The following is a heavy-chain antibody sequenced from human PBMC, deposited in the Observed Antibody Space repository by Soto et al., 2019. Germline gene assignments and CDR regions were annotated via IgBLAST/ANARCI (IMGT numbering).Heavy chain of an antibody. J-gene: IGHJ4*02. V-gene: IGHV4-39*01. CDR2: ILYSGTT. CDR3: ARGGGYYGVLFDY. CDR1: GGAIRSSSYF. Sequence: QLQLQESGPGLLRPSETLSLTCNVSGGAIRSSSYFWGWVRQPPGKTLEWIGHILYSGTTHYNASLKSRVTISVDTSKKQFSLRLNSVTPADTAVYYCARGGGYYGVLFDYWGQGTLVPVSS. D-gene: IGHD4-17*01.